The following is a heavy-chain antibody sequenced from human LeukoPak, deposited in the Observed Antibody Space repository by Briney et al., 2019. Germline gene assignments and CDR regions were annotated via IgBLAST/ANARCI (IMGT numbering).Heavy chain of an antibody. V-gene: IGHV3-23*01. Sequence: SGGSLRLSCAASGFTFSSYAMSWVRQAPGKGLEWVSAISGSGGSTYYADSVKGRFTISRDNSKNTLYLQMNSLRAEGTAVYYCAKDPELQLWIAAFFDYWGQGTLVTVSS. J-gene: IGHJ4*02. CDR2: ISGSGGST. CDR3: AKDPELQLWIAAFFDY. D-gene: IGHD5-18*01. CDR1: GFTFSSYA.